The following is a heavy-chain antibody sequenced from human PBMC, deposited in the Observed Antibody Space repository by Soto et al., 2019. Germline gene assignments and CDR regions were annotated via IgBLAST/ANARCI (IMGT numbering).Heavy chain of an antibody. Sequence: LSLTCAVSGGSFTSNNWWTWVRQPPGQGLEWIGEIYRTGSTNYNPSLKSQVTISLDKSENQFSLKVTSLTAADTAVYYCASRDPGTSVDYWGQGTLVTVSS. J-gene: IGHJ4*02. D-gene: IGHD1-7*01. CDR2: IYRTGST. CDR3: ASRDPGTSVDY. CDR1: GGSFTSNNW. V-gene: IGHV4-4*02.